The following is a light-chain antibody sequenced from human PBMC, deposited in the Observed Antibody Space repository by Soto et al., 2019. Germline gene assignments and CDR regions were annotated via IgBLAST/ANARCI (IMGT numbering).Light chain of an antibody. CDR2: AAT. CDR1: RAINRY. Sequence: QLTQSLASLSASIVDRVSITCRATRAINRYLAWYQQKPRAAPKLLMYAATTLQRGVPSRFSGAASGTEFTLTITSLQSDDFATYYCQQLNSYEFGQGTKA. J-gene: IGKJ1*01. CDR3: QQLNSYE. V-gene: IGKV1-9*01.